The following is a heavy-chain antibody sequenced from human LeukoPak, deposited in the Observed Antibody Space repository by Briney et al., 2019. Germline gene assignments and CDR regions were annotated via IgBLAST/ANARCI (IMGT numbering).Heavy chain of an antibody. J-gene: IGHJ4*02. CDR2: VHLSGTS. Sequence: PSETLSLTCAVPGGSILTTNWWSWVRPPPGKGLEWIGEVHLSGTSNYNPSLKSRVSMSIDKSKNQLSLKLTSVTAADTAMYYCARESGAFSPFGFWGQGTLVTVSS. D-gene: IGHD1-26*01. CDR3: ARESGAFSPFGF. V-gene: IGHV4-4*02. CDR1: GGSILTTNW.